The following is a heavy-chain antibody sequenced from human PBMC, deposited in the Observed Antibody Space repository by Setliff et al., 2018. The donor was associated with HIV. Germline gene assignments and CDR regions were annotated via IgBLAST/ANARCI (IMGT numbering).Heavy chain of an antibody. Sequence: PGESLKLSCKGSGYSFTSYWIGWVRQMPGKGLEWMGIVYPGDSNTRYSPSFQGQVTISADQSVSTAYLQWSSLKASDNAMYYCARHLGLPDATDYMDVWGKGTTVTVSS. D-gene: IGHD2-2*01. V-gene: IGHV5-51*01. CDR2: VYPGDSNT. CDR3: ARHLGLPDATDYMDV. CDR1: GYSFTSYW. J-gene: IGHJ6*03.